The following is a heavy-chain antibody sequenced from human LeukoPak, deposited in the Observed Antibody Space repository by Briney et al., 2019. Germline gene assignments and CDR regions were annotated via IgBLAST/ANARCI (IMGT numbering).Heavy chain of an antibody. CDR2: TYYSGST. J-gene: IGHJ4*02. CDR1: GDSISSYY. Sequence: PSETLSLTCTVSGDSISSYYWSWIRQPPGKGLEWIGYTYYSGSTNNNPSLKSRVTTSVDTSKNQFSLKLSSVTAADTAVYYCARSSSRPYYFDYWGQGTLVTVSS. V-gene: IGHV4-59*01. D-gene: IGHD6-13*01. CDR3: ARSSSRPYYFDY.